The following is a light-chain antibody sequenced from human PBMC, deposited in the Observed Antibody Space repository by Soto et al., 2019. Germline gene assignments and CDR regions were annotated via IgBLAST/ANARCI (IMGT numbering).Light chain of an antibody. CDR2: AAS. V-gene: IGKV1-27*01. CDR3: QKYNSAPPLFT. Sequence: DIPMTQSPSSLSASVGDRVTITCRASQGISNYLAWYQQKPGKVPKLLIYAASTLQSGVPSRFSSSGSGTDFTLTISSLQPEDVATYYCQKYNSAPPLFTFGPGTKVDIK. CDR1: QGISNY. J-gene: IGKJ3*01.